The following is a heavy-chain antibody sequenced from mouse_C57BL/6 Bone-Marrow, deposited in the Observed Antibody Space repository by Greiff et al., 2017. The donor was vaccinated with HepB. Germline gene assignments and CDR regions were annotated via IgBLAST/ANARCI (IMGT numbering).Heavy chain of an antibody. J-gene: IGHJ3*01. CDR3: ARDHSNFAWFAY. D-gene: IGHD2-5*01. CDR2: ISDGGSYT. CDR1: GFTFSSYA. V-gene: IGHV5-4*01. Sequence: EVKGVESGGGLVKPGGSLKLSCAASGFTFSSYAMSWVRQTPEKRLEWVATISDGGSYTYYPDNVKGRFTISRDNAKNNLYLQMSHLKSEDTAMYYCARDHSNFAWFAYWGQGTLVTVSA.